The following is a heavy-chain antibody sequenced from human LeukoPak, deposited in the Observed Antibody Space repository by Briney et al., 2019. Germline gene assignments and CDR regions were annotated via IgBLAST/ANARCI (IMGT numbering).Heavy chain of an antibody. V-gene: IGHV4-61*02. CDR1: GGSISSGSYY. Sequence: SQTLSLTCTVSGGSISSGSYYWSWIRQPAGKGLEWIGRIYTSGSTNYNPPLKSRVTISVDTSKNQFSLKLSSVTAADTAVYYCARDRYGTTVTGYNWFDPWGQGTLVTVSS. J-gene: IGHJ5*02. CDR2: IYTSGST. D-gene: IGHD4-17*01. CDR3: ARDRYGTTVTGYNWFDP.